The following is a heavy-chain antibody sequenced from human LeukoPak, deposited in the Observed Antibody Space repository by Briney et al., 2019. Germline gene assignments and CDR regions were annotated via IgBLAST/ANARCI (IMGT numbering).Heavy chain of an antibody. D-gene: IGHD3-10*01. CDR1: GYTFTSYG. J-gene: IGHJ4*02. V-gene: IGHV1-69*05. CDR2: IIPIFGTA. Sequence: SVKVSCKASGYTFTSYGISWVRQAPGQGLEWMGGIIPIFGTANYAQKFQGRVTITTDESTSTAYMELSSLRSEDTAVYYCARAYGSGSYYYYWGQGTLVTVSS. CDR3: ARAYGSGSYYYY.